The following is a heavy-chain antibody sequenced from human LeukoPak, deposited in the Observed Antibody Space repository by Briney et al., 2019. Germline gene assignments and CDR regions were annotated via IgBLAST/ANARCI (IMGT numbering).Heavy chain of an antibody. Sequence: GASVKVSCKASGYTFTGYYMHWVRQAPGQGLEWMGWINPNSSGTNYAQKFQGRVTMTRDTSISTAYMELSRLRSDDTAVYYCARGPRSFLEWLPWAYWGQGTLVTVSS. D-gene: IGHD3-3*01. CDR3: ARGPRSFLEWLPWAY. CDR1: GYTFTGYY. V-gene: IGHV1-2*02. CDR2: INPNSSGT. J-gene: IGHJ4*02.